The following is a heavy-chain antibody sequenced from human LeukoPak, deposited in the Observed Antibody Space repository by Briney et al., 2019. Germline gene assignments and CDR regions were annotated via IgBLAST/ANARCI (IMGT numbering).Heavy chain of an antibody. J-gene: IGHJ5*02. Sequence: SQTLSLTCTVSSGPISSYYWRWIRHPPAKGLVWVRDIYYSGSTNYNPSLKSRVTISADTSTNPAYLKLSCVTAADTAAYYCAGGLVPINWFDHWGQGTLVTVSS. CDR2: IYYSGST. D-gene: IGHD6-19*01. CDR1: SGPISSYY. V-gene: IGHV4-59*01. CDR3: AGGLVPINWFDH.